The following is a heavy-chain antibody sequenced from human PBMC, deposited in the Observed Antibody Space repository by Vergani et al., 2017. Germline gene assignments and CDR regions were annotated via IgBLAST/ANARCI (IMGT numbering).Heavy chain of an antibody. J-gene: IGHJ6*03. V-gene: IGHV4-34*01. Sequence: QAQLQQWGAGLLKPSETLSLTCAVYVGSFSGYYWSWIRQPPGKGLEWIGEINHSGSTNYNPSLKSRVTISVDTSKNQFSLKLSSVTAADTAVYYCARLPRGIAARPLRPPYYYMDVWGKGTTVTVSS. CDR2: INHSGST. D-gene: IGHD6-6*01. CDR1: VGSFSGYY. CDR3: ARLPRGIAARPLRPPYYYMDV.